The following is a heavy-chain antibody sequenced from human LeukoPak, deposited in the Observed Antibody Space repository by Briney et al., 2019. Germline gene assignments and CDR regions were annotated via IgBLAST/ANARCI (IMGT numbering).Heavy chain of an antibody. V-gene: IGHV4-34*01. J-gene: IGHJ4*02. Sequence: SETLSLTCAVYGGSFSGYYWSWVRQPPAKGLEWIGEINDSGRTNYNPSLKSRFTISVDTSKNQFSLKLSSVTAADTAVYYCARRLWDTSGWYFDYWGQGRLVAVSS. CDR3: ARRLWDTSGWYFDY. D-gene: IGHD6-19*01. CDR1: GGSFSGYY. CDR2: INDSGRT.